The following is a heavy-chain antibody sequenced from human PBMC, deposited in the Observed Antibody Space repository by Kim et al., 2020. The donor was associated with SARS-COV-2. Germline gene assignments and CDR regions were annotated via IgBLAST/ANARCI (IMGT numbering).Heavy chain of an antibody. Sequence: GGSLRLSCASSGFPFNDFAMHWVRQAPGKGLEWVSLIPADGGATDYAPSVKGRFTVSRDSDKGALYLQMNSLRTEDTALYYCARASPGMDVWGRGTMVTV. CDR3: ARASPGMDV. CDR2: IPADGGAT. J-gene: IGHJ6*04. CDR1: GFPFNDFA. D-gene: IGHD6-6*01. V-gene: IGHV3-43*02.